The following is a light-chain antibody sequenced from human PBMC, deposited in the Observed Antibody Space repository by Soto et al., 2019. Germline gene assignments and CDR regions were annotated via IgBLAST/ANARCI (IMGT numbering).Light chain of an antibody. CDR2: GSS. CDR1: QSVNSNF. Sequence: EIVLTQSPGTLSLSPGERATLACRTSQSVNSNFLAWYQQKPGQAPRLLVYGSSTRAAGVPDRFSGSGSGTDFTLTISRLEPEDSAVYYCQQYGRSPLLYTFGQGTKLGVK. J-gene: IGKJ2*01. V-gene: IGKV3-20*01. CDR3: QQYGRSPLLYT.